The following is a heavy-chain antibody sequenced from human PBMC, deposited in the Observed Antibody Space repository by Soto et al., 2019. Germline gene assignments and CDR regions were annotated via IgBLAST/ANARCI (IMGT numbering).Heavy chain of an antibody. Sequence: EVQLVESGGGLVQPGGSLKLSCATSGFTFSESAMHWVRQASGKGLEWVGRIRSNCNSYATAYAASVEGRFTISRDDSKNTAYLQMNSLKTEDTAVYYCTRHLADYWGQGTLVTVSS. CDR3: TRHLADY. D-gene: IGHD3-16*01. CDR2: IRSNCNSYAT. V-gene: IGHV3-73*01. J-gene: IGHJ4*02. CDR1: GFTFSESA.